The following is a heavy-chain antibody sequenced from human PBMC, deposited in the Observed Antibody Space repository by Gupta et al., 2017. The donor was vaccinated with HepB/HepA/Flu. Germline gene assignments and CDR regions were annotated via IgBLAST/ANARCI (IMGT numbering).Heavy chain of an antibody. D-gene: IGHD3-3*01. CDR3: ARQKSDVGSGQGFYYMDV. J-gene: IGHJ6*03. V-gene: IGHV4-39*01. Sequence: DGLEWIGSLYYSGRTYYNPSLKSRVTISVDTSKIQFSLRLSSVTAADTAVYDCARQKSDVGSGQGFYYMDVGGKGTTVTVFS. CDR2: LYYSGRT.